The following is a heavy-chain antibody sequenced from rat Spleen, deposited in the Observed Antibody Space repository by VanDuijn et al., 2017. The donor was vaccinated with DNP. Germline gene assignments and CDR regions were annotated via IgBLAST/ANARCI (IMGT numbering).Heavy chain of an antibody. CDR2: ISYDGSST. D-gene: IGHD1-11*01. J-gene: IGHJ4*01. CDR3: ARHKSNYGAMDA. CDR1: GFTFSDYN. Sequence: EVQLVESGGGLVQPGRSLKLSCAASGFTFSDYNMAWVRQAPKKGLEWVATISYDGSSTYYRDSVKGRFTIFRDNAKSTLYLQMDSLRSEDTATYYCARHKSNYGAMDAWGQGTSVTVSS. V-gene: IGHV5-7*01.